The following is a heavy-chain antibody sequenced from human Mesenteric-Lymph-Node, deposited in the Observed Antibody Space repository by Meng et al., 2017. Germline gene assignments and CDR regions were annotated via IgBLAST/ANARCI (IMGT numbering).Heavy chain of an antibody. D-gene: IGHD7-27*01. V-gene: IGHV3-48*03. CDR1: GLTFNTYE. CDR3: AAELGIAHNWYFDL. J-gene: IGHJ2*01. CDR2: ISSSGPTI. Sequence: GESLKISCAASGLTFNTYEMSWVRQSPGKGLEWISHISSSGPTIYYADSVRGRFTISRDNAKNSLYLQMNSLIAEDTAVYYCAAELGIAHNWYFDLWGRGTLVTVSS.